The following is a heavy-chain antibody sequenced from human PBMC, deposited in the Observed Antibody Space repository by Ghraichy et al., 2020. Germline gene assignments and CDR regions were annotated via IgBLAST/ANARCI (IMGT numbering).Heavy chain of an antibody. CDR1: GGSFSGYY. CDR2: INHSGST. V-gene: IGHV4-34*01. CDR3: GGGYGGGDAFDI. D-gene: IGHD4-23*01. Sequence: SETLSLTCAVYGGSFSGYYWSWIRQPPGKGLEWIGEINHSGSTNYNPSLKSRVTISVDTSKNQFSLKLSSVTAADTAVYYCGGGYGGGDAFDIWGQGTMVTVSS. J-gene: IGHJ3*02.